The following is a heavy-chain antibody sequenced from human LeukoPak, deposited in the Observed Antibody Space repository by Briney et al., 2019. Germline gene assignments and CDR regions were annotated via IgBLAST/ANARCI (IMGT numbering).Heavy chain of an antibody. CDR3: ARSTMVRGVIGGDY. CDR2: IYSGGST. CDR1: GFTVSSNY. D-gene: IGHD3-10*01. J-gene: IGHJ4*02. Sequence: GGSLRLSCAASGFTVSSNYMSWVRQAPGRGLEWVSVIYSGGSTYYADSVKGRFTISRDNSKNTLYLQMNSLRAEDTAVYYCARSTMVRGVIGGDYWGQGTLVTVSS. V-gene: IGHV3-66*01.